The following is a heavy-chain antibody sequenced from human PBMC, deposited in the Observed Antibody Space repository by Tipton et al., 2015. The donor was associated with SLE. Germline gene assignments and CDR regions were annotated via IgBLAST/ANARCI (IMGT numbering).Heavy chain of an antibody. D-gene: IGHD3-3*02. CDR2: IYYSENTSGST. V-gene: IGHV4-59*11. CDR1: GGSISTHF. CDR3: ASRAISGISYFYGIDV. Sequence: LRLSCTVSGGSISTHFWNWVRQPPGKGLEWIGYIYYSENTSGSTNYNPSLKSRVTISLDTSKSQFSLKLQSVTAADTAVYYCASRAISGISYFYGIDVWGQGTTVTVSS. J-gene: IGHJ6*02.